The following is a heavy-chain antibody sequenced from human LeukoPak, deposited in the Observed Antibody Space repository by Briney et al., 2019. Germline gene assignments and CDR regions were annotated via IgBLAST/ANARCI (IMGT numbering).Heavy chain of an antibody. V-gene: IGHV3-23*01. CDR3: AREYYYGSPFDY. J-gene: IGHJ4*02. CDR1: GFIFSNHG. Sequence: GGSLRLSCAASGFIFSNHGMNWVRQAPGKGLEWVSTISGSGDSTYYADSVKGRFTTSRDNSKNTLYLQMNTLRAEDTAVYYCAREYYYGSPFDYWGQGTLVTVSS. CDR2: ISGSGDST. D-gene: IGHD3-10*01.